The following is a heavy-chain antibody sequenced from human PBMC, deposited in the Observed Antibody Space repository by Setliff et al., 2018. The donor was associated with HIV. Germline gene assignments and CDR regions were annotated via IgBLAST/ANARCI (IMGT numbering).Heavy chain of an antibody. CDR3: ARVTMVRGGNPYYYYGMDV. V-gene: IGHV4-34*01. D-gene: IGHD3-10*01. J-gene: IGHJ6*02. CDR2: INHRGST. CDR1: GGSFSGY. Sequence: PSETLSLTCAVYGGSFSGYWSWIRQSPGKGLEWLGEINHRGSTNYSPSLKIRALISADTSKNQFSLKLSSVTAADTAVYYCARVTMVRGGNPYYYYGMDVWGQGTTVTVSS.